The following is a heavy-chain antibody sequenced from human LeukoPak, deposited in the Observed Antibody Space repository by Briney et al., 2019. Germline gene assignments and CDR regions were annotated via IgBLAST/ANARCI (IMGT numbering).Heavy chain of an antibody. CDR2: TSFTGIT. V-gene: IGHV4-39*01. J-gene: IGHJ4*02. Sequence: SETLSLSCTVSGGSISSPNYYWGWIRQPPGKGLESIGTTSFTGITYYNPSLKSRVAISVDTSTNQFSLKLRSVTAADTAVYYCARGDDGDYDILTGYYNFDYWGQGTLVTVSS. CDR1: GGSISSPNYY. D-gene: IGHD3-9*01. CDR3: ARGDDGDYDILTGYYNFDY.